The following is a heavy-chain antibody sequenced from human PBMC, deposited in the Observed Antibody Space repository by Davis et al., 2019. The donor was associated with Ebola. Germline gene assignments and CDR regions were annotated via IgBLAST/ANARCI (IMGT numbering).Heavy chain of an antibody. J-gene: IGHJ4*02. Sequence: AASVKVSCKASGYTFTSYGISWVRQAPGQGLEWMGGIIPIFGTANYAQKLQGRVTMTTDTSTSTAYMELRSLRSDDTAVYYCARGHIAVAGTPDYWGQGTLVTVSS. D-gene: IGHD6-19*01. CDR1: GYTFTSYG. CDR2: IIPIFGTA. CDR3: ARGHIAVAGTPDY. V-gene: IGHV1-18*01.